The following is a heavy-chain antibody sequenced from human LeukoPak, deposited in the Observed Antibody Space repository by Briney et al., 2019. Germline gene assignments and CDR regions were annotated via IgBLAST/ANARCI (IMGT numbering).Heavy chain of an antibody. D-gene: IGHD4-17*01. Sequence: GGSLRLSCAASGFTFSSYGMNWVRQAPGKGLEWVSYISAYSTIHYADSLKGRFTISRDNAKNSLYLQMNSLRDEDTAVYHCARVTNRDYLIDYWGQGTLVTVSS. CDR2: ISAYSTI. J-gene: IGHJ4*02. CDR3: ARVTNRDYLIDY. CDR1: GFTFSSYG. V-gene: IGHV3-48*02.